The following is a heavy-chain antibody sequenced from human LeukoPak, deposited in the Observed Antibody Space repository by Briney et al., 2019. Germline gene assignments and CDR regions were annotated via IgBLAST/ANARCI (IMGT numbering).Heavy chain of an antibody. CDR2: INHSGGT. CDR1: GGSFSGYY. J-gene: IGHJ5*02. D-gene: IGHD3-16*01. V-gene: IGHV4-34*01. CDR3: ARKDRWGRWFDP. Sequence: KPSETLSLTCAVYGGSFSGYYWSWIRQPPGKGLEWIGEINHSGGTNYNPSLKSRVTISVDTSKNQFSLKLSSVTAADTAVYYCARKDRWGRWFDPWGQGTLVTVSP.